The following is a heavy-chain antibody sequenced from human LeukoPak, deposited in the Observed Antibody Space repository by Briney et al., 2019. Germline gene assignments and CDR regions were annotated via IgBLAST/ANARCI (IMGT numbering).Heavy chain of an antibody. CDR2: INHSGST. Sequence: PSETLSLTCAVYGGSFSGYYWSWIRQPPGKGLEWTGEINHSGSTNYNPSLKSRVTISVDTSKNQFSLKLSSVTAADTAVYYCRSYRPRYYYYGMDVWGQGTTVTVSS. V-gene: IGHV4-34*01. CDR1: GGSFSGYY. CDR3: RSYRPRYYYYGMDV. J-gene: IGHJ6*02.